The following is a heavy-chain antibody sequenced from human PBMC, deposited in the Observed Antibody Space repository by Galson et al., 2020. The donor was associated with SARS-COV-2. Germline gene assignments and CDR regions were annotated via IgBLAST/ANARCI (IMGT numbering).Heavy chain of an antibody. J-gene: IGHJ4*02. Sequence: GESLKISCAASGFTYSYYNFNWVRQAPGKGLEWVAYIGTGSNNIKYAESVKGRFTISRDDAENSLYLQMNSLRAEDTAVYNCARVAGYSGYDPIDYWGQGALVTVSS. CDR2: IGTGSNNI. D-gene: IGHD5-12*01. V-gene: IGHV3-48*01. CDR3: ARVAGYSGYDPIDY. CDR1: GFTYSYYN.